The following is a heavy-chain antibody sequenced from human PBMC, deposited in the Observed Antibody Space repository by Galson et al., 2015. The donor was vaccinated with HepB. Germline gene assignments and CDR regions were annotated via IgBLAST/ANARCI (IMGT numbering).Heavy chain of an antibody. D-gene: IGHD3-10*01. J-gene: IGHJ4*02. CDR1: GFTFSSYW. CDR3: ARGTMVRGVIMDY. V-gene: IGHV3-7*03. Sequence: SLRLSCAASGFTFSSYWMSWVRQAPGKGLEWVANIKQDGSEKYYVDSVKGRFTISRDNAKNSLYLQMNSLRAEDTAVYYCARGTMVRGVIMDYWGQGTLVTVSS. CDR2: IKQDGSEK.